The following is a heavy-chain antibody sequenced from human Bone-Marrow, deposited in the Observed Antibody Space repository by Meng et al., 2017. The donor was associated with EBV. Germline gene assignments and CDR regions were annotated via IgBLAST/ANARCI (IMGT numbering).Heavy chain of an antibody. CDR2: INPNSGGT. CDR1: GYTFTGYY. CDR3: ARDGPYYYDSSGGQTVY. Sequence: QVQLVQSGAEVKKPXXSXKVXCXXSGYTFTGYYMHWVRQAPGQGLEWMGRINPNSGGTNYAQKFQGRVTMTRDTSISTAYMELSRLRSDDTAVYYCARDGPYYYDSSGGQTVYWGQGTLVTVSS. J-gene: IGHJ4*02. V-gene: IGHV1-2*06. D-gene: IGHD3-22*01.